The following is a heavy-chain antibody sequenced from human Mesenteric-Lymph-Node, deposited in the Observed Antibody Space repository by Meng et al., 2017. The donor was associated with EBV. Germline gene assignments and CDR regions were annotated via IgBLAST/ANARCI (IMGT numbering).Heavy chain of an antibody. CDR1: GFSLSTSGVG. CDR3: AHRTSYCFDP. Sequence: QIGLNESVPTLFKPTQTLTLNCIVVGFSLSTSGVGVGSIRQPPGKALEWLPFIYWDDDKRYRPSLKTRLTITKDASENQVVLTMTNMDPVDAATYYCAHRTSYCFDPWGQGTLVTVSS. J-gene: IGHJ5*02. V-gene: IGHV2-5*02. CDR2: IYWDDDK.